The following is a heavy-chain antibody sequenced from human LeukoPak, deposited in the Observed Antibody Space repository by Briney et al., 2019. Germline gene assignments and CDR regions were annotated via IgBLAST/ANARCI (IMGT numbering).Heavy chain of an antibody. Sequence: SETLSLTCTVSGGSISTYYWSWIRQPAGKGLEWIGRMYTSGATNYNPSLKSRTTMSVDTSKNQLSLRLSSVTAADRAVYYCAREGPAASTSFYYFMDVWGKGTTVTVSS. CDR3: AREGPAASTSFYYFMDV. CDR2: MYTSGAT. V-gene: IGHV4-4*07. D-gene: IGHD2-2*01. CDR1: GGSISTYY. J-gene: IGHJ6*03.